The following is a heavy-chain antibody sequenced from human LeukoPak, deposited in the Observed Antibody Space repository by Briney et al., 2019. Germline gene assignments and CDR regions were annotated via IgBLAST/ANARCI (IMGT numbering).Heavy chain of an antibody. CDR2: MNPNSGNT. J-gene: IGHJ4*02. Sequence: VASVKVSCKASGYTFSSYDINWVRQATGQGLEWMGWMNPNSGNTGYAQKFQGRVTITRNTSISTAYMELSSLRSEDPAVYYCARDGDYYGSGNFDYWGQGTLVTVSS. D-gene: IGHD3-10*01. CDR1: GYTFSSYD. V-gene: IGHV1-8*03. CDR3: ARDGDYYGSGNFDY.